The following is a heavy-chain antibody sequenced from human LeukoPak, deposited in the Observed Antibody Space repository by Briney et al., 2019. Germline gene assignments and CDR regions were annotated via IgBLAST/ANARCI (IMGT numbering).Heavy chain of an antibody. J-gene: IGHJ4*02. CDR2: INAGNGNT. Sequence: GASVKVSCKVSGYTFTTYPMHWLRQAPGQGLEWMGWINAGNGNTKYSQRFQDRDTITRDTSANIVYMELSSLRSEDTAVYYCAREGVYYNSGSFYFDYWGQGTLVTVSS. CDR1: GYTFTTYP. V-gene: IGHV1-3*01. CDR3: AREGVYYNSGSFYFDY. D-gene: IGHD3-10*01.